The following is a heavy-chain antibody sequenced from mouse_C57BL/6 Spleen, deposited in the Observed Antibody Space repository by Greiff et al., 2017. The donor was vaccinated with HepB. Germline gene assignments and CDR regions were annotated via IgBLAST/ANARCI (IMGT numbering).Heavy chain of an antibody. CDR2: ISSGSSTI. J-gene: IGHJ3*01. D-gene: IGHD1-1*01. V-gene: IGHV5-17*01. CDR3: ASATRGWFAY. Sequence: EVNLVESGGGLVKPGGSLKLSCAASGFTFSDYGMHWVRQAPEKGLEWVAYISSGSSTIYYADTVKGRFTISRDNAKNTLFLQMTSLRSEDTAMYYCASATRGWFAYWGQGTLVTVSA. CDR1: GFTFSDYG.